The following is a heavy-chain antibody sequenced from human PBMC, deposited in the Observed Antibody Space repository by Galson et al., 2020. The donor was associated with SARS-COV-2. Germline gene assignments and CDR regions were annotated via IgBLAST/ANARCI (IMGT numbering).Heavy chain of an antibody. V-gene: IGHV3-7*04. CDR1: GFTFSKNW. J-gene: IGHJ6*02. D-gene: IGHD1-26*01. CDR2: IKQDASEK. CDR3: ARDSGSHLAYSGMDV. Sequence: QLGESLKISCAASGFTFSKNWMSWVRQAPGKGLEWVANIKQDASEKYYVASVKGRFAISRDNTKNSVYLQMNSLRVEDTAVYYCARDSGSHLAYSGMDVWGQGTPVTVS.